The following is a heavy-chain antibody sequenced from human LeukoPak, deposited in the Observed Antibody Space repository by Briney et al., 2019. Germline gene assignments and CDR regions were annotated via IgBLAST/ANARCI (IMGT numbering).Heavy chain of an antibody. Sequence: SETLSLTCAVYGGSFSGYYWSWIRQPPGKGLEWIGEINHSGSTNYNPSLKSRVTISVDTSKNQFSLKLSSVTAADTAVYYCAGEHLGVVVVARYAFDIWGQGTMVTVSS. CDR2: INHSGST. CDR3: AGEHLGVVVVARYAFDI. D-gene: IGHD2-15*01. V-gene: IGHV4-34*01. J-gene: IGHJ3*02. CDR1: GGSFSGYY.